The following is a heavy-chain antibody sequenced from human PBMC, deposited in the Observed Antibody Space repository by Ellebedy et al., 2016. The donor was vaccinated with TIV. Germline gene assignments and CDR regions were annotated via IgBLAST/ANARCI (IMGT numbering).Heavy chain of an antibody. CDR1: GFTFSSYG. CDR3: ARGRGGSYYFDY. V-gene: IGHV3-33*08. CDR2: IWYDGSNK. J-gene: IGHJ4*02. D-gene: IGHD1-26*01. Sequence: GESLKISCAASGFTFSSYGMHWVRQAPGKGLEWVAVIWYDGSNKYYADSVKGRFTISRDNSKNTLYLQMNSLRAEDTAVYYCARGRGGSYYFDYWGQGTLVTVSS.